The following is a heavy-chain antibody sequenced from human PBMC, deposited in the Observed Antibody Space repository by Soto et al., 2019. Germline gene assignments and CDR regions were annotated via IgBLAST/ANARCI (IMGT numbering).Heavy chain of an antibody. D-gene: IGHD2-2*01. Sequence: ASLKVSCKSSGSTFTSYGIIGVRRSPGQGLEWRGGISAYNGNTNYAQKLQGRVTMTTDTSTSTAYMELRSLRSDDTAVYYCAREGYCISTSCYVDYYYYYGMDVWGQGTTVTVSS. CDR1: GSTFTSYG. CDR3: AREGYCISTSCYVDYYYYYGMDV. V-gene: IGHV1-18*01. J-gene: IGHJ6*02. CDR2: ISAYNGNT.